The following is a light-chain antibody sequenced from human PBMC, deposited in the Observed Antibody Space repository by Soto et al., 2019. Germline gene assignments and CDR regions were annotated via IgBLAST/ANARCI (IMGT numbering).Light chain of an antibody. J-gene: IGLJ2*01. CDR1: SSNIGSNN. CDR2: SHS. Sequence: QSVLTQPPSASGTPGQRVTISCSGSSSNIGSNNVNWYQQLPGTAPKLLIYSHSQRPSGVPDRFSGSKSGTSASLAISGLQSADEADYYCAAWDDDSLHVVFGGATKLTVL. CDR3: AAWDDDSLHVV. V-gene: IGLV1-44*01.